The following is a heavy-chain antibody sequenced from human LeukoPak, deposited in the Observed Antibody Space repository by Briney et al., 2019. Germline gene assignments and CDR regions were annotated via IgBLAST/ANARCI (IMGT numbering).Heavy chain of an antibody. CDR1: GFTFSSYE. Sequence: PGGSLRLSCAAAGFTFSSYEMNWVRQAPGKGLEWVSYISSSGSTIYYADSVKGRFTISRDNANNSLYLQMNSLRAEDTAVYYCARTDTAMIMTFDYWGQGTLVTVSS. CDR2: ISSSGSTI. J-gene: IGHJ4*02. V-gene: IGHV3-48*03. CDR3: ARTDTAMIMTFDY. D-gene: IGHD5-18*01.